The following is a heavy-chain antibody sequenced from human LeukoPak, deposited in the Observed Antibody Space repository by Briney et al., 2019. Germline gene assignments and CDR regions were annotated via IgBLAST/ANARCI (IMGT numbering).Heavy chain of an antibody. CDR2: MNPNSGNT. CDR1: GYTFTSYD. D-gene: IGHD3-3*01. J-gene: IGHJ4*02. V-gene: IGHV1-8*01. Sequence: ASVKVSRKASGYTFTSYDINWVRQATGQGLEWMGWMNPNSGNTGYAQKFQGRVTMTRNTSISTAYMELSSLRSEDTAVYYCARGRRSITIFGVAKTKDKYYFDYWGQGTLVTVSS. CDR3: ARGRRSITIFGVAKTKDKYYFDY.